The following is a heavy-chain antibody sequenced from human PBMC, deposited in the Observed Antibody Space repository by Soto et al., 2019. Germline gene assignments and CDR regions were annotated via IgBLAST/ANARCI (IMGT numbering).Heavy chain of an antibody. V-gene: IGHV1-2*02. CDR3: AREMNPYCGPGSLHGCFDY. D-gene: IGHD3-10*01. Sequence: QGRLVQSGTEVKESGSSVRVSCKASGYSFTGHYVHWMRQAPGQGLEWMGWINPGNGDTKYAQKFQGRVTMNRDTSISTHYMELSALKSDDTAVYYCAREMNPYCGPGSLHGCFDYWGQGTLVTVSS. CDR1: GYSFTGHY. J-gene: IGHJ4*02. CDR2: INPGNGDT.